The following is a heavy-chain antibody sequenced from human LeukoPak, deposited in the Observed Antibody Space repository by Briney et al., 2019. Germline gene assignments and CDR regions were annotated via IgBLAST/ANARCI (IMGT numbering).Heavy chain of an antibody. D-gene: IGHD3-10*01. J-gene: IGHJ4*02. CDR3: AKDVNYSPSGTFDY. CDR1: GFTFDDYA. V-gene: IGHV3-9*03. CDR2: ISWSSGRM. Sequence: GGSLRLSCAASGFTFDDYAMHWVRQAPGKGLEWVSSISWSSGRMDYADSVKGRFTISRDNAKNSLYLQMNSLRVEDMALYYCAKDVNYSPSGTFDYWGQGTLVTVSS.